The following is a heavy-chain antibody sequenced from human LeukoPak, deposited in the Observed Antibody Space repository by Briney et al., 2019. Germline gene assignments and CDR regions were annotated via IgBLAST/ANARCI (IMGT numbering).Heavy chain of an antibody. CDR3: ARDGGIAVAGDAFDI. CDR2: FSGSGGST. Sequence: PGGSLRLSCAASGFTFSSYAMSWVRQAPGKGLECISGFSGSGGSTYYADSVKGRFTISRDNAKNSLYLQMNSLRAEDTAVYYCARDGGIAVAGDAFDIWGQGTMVTVSS. J-gene: IGHJ3*02. V-gene: IGHV3-23*01. D-gene: IGHD6-19*01. CDR1: GFTFSSYA.